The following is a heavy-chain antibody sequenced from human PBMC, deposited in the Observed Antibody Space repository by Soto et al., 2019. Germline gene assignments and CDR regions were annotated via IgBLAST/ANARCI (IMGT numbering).Heavy chain of an antibody. CDR3: ARLRLRIVGATTTYYYYYGMDV. J-gene: IGHJ6*02. Sequence: SETLSLTCAVYGGSFSGYYWSWIRQPPGKGLEWIGEINHSGSTNYNPSLKSRVTISVDTSKNQFSLKLSSVTAADTAVYYCARLRLRIVGATTTYYYYYGMDVWGQGTTVTVS. D-gene: IGHD1-26*01. CDR1: GGSFSGYY. CDR2: INHSGST. V-gene: IGHV4-34*01.